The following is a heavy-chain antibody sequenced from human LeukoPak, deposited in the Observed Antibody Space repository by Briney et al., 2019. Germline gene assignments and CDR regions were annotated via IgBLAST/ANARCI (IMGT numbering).Heavy chain of an antibody. CDR2: IRYDGSNK. CDR3: AKASQDFWSGYYPSPSVYYFDY. Sequence: GGSLRLSCAASGFTFSSYGMHWVRQAPGKGLEWVAFIRYDGSNKYYADSVKGRFTISRDNSKNTLYLQMNSLRAEDTAVYYCAKASQDFWSGYYPSPSVYYFDYWGQGTLVTVSS. D-gene: IGHD3-3*01. V-gene: IGHV3-30*02. J-gene: IGHJ4*02. CDR1: GFTFSSYG.